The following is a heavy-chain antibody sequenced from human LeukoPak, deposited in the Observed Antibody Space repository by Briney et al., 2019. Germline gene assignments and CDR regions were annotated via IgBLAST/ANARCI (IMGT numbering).Heavy chain of an antibody. V-gene: IGHV3-7*01. J-gene: IGHJ4*02. D-gene: IGHD3-10*01. CDR3: ARDRSSLEGSGSYDY. CDR2: IKQDGSEK. CDR1: GFTFGDYA. Sequence: GGSLRLSCTASGFTFGDYAMSWVRQAPGKGLEWVANIKQDGSEKYYVDSVKGRFTISRDNAKNSLYLQMNSLRAEDTAVYYCARDRSSLEGSGSYDYWGQGTLVTVSS.